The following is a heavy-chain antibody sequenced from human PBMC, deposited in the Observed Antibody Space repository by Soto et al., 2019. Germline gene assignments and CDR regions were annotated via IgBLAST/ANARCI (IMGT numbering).Heavy chain of an antibody. Sequence: VQLVESGGGLVQPGGSLRLSCAASGFTFSSYSMNWVRQAPGKGLEWVSYISSSSSTIYYADSVKGRFTISRDNAKNSLYLQMKSLRAEDTAVYYCARDSAYSGYDWKVGYYYYMDVWGKGTTVTVSS. J-gene: IGHJ6*03. CDR3: ARDSAYSGYDWKVGYYYYMDV. CDR1: GFTFSSYS. D-gene: IGHD5-12*01. CDR2: ISSSSSTI. V-gene: IGHV3-48*01.